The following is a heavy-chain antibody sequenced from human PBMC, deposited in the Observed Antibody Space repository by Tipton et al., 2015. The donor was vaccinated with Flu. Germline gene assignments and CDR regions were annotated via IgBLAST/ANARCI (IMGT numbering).Heavy chain of an antibody. CDR1: GDSISSSSYY. CDR3: ARQKGGISSGYYYYFDY. D-gene: IGHD3-22*01. CDR2: IYYSGST. V-gene: IGHV4-39*07. J-gene: IGHJ4*02. Sequence: LRLSCTVSGDSISSSSYYWGWIRQPPGEGLEWIGSIYYSGSTYYNPSLESRATISLDTSKKQFSLKLSSVTAADTAVYYCARQKGGISSGYYYYFDYWGQGTLVTVSS.